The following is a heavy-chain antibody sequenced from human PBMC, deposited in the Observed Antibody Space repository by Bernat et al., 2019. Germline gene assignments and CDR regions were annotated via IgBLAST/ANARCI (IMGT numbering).Heavy chain of an antibody. D-gene: IGHD3-3*01. V-gene: IGHV3-15*04. CDR3: STGGGTLDY. CDR1: GFTFSDAW. Sequence: EVQLVESGGVLVKPGGSLRLSCAASGFTFSDAWMSWVRQAPGKGLEWVGRIERKSDGGTTAYAAPVTGRFIISRDDSKDILYLQMNSLKTEDTGVYYFSTGGGTLDYWGQGTLVTVSS. J-gene: IGHJ4*02. CDR2: IERKSDGGTT.